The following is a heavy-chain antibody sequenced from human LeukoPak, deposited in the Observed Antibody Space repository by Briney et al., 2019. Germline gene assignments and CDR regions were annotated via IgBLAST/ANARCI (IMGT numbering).Heavy chain of an antibody. J-gene: IGHJ4*02. CDR3: ARGHIRYYFDY. CDR1: GYTFTSYY. D-gene: IGHD3-3*02. Sequence: ASVKVSCKASGYTFTSYYMHWVRQAPGQGLEWMGIINPSGGSTNYADSVRGRFTISRDNSKNTLYLQMNSLRAEDTAVYYCARGHIRYYFDYWGQGTLVTVSS. V-gene: IGHV1-46*04. CDR2: INPSGGST.